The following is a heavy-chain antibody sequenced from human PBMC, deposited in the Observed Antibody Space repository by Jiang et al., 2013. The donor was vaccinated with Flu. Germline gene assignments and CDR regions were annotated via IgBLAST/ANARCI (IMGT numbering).Heavy chain of an antibody. CDR2: ISAYNGNT. CDR1: GYTFTSYG. V-gene: IGHV1-18*01. D-gene: IGHD3-9*01. J-gene: IGHJ4*02. CDR3: ARDARKYYDILTGLYYFDY. Sequence: GAEVKKPGASVKVSCKASGYTFTSYGISWVRQAPGQGLEWMGWISAYNGNTNYAQKLQGRVTMTTDTSTSTAYMELRSLRSDDTAVYYCARDARKYYDILTGLYYFDYWGQGTLVTVSS.